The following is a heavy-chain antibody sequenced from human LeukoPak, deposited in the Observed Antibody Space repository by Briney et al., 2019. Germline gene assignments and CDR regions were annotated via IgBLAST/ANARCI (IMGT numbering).Heavy chain of an antibody. D-gene: IGHD4-17*01. CDR2: INPNSGGT. J-gene: IGHJ6*03. V-gene: IGHV1-2*02. Sequence: ASVKVSCKASGYTFTGYYMHWVRQAPGQGLEWMGWINPNSGGTNYAQKFQGRVTMTRDTSISTAYMELSRLRSDDTAVYYCASNAEGTPYGDTYYYYMDVWGKGTTVTVSS. CDR1: GYTFTGYY. CDR3: ASNAEGTPYGDTYYYYMDV.